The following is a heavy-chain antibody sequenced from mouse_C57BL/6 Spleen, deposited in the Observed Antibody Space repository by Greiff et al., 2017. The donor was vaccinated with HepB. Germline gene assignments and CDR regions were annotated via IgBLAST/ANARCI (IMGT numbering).Heavy chain of an antibody. D-gene: IGHD2-4*01. J-gene: IGHJ4*01. V-gene: IGHV1-81*01. CDR2: IYPRSGNT. CDR1: GYTFTSYG. Sequence: QVQLQQSGAELARPGASVKLSCKASGYTFTSYGISWVKQRTGQGLEWIGEIYPRSGNTYYNEKFKGKATLTADKSSSTAYMELRSLTSEDSAVYFCARFHYDVPGYYAMDYWGQGTSVTVSS. CDR3: ARFHYDVPGYYAMDY.